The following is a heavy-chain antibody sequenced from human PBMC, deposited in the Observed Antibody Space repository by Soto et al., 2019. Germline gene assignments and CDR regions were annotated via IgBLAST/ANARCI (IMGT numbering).Heavy chain of an antibody. CDR3: TTYSSSIPDAFDI. Sequence: EVQLVESGGGLVKPGGSLRVSCAASRFTFSDAWMTWVRQAPGKGLEWVGRIKRNSEGGTADYAAPVKGRFTISRDDSKNTLYLQMNSLKTDDTAVYYCTTYSSSIPDAFDIWGQGTMVTVSS. D-gene: IGHD6-6*01. V-gene: IGHV3-15*01. J-gene: IGHJ3*02. CDR2: IKRNSEGGTA. CDR1: RFTFSDAW.